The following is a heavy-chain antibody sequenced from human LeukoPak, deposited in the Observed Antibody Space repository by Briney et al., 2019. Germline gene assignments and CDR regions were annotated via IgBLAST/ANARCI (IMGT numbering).Heavy chain of an antibody. V-gene: IGHV3-21*01. CDR2: ISTTSTYI. CDR3: ARDESPRYYDNSDYYPDAFDI. CDR1: GFTFSTYF. Sequence: PGGSLRLSCAASGFTFSTYFMNWVRQAPGRGLEWVSSISTTSTYIYYADSVMGRFTISRDNAKNSLYLQMNGLRAEDTAVYYCARDESPRYYDNSDYYPDAFDIWGRGTMVTVSS. J-gene: IGHJ3*02. D-gene: IGHD3-22*01.